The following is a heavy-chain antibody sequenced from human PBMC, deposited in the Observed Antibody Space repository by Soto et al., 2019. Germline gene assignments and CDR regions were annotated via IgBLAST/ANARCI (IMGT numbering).Heavy chain of an antibody. Sequence: QVQLVESGGGVVQPGRSLRLSCAASGFSFSTYGMHWVRQAPGKGLEWVAVLSYDGSDKYYADSVKGRFTISRDNSKSTLYVQMNSLRGEDTAVYYCAKGRRENDYGNGYYYNYYEMDVWGQGTTVTVSS. CDR3: AKGRRENDYGNGYYYNYYEMDV. J-gene: IGHJ6*02. CDR2: LSYDGSDK. D-gene: IGHD5-12*01. CDR1: GFSFSTYG. V-gene: IGHV3-30*18.